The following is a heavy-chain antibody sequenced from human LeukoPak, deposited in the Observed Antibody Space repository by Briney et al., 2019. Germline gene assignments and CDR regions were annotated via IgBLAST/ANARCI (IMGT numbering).Heavy chain of an antibody. CDR1: GFTFTSSA. J-gene: IGHJ6*02. D-gene: IGHD4-11*01. CDR3: AADIPMTTVTNYYYYGMDV. V-gene: IGHV1-58*01. CDR2: IVVGSGNT. Sequence: ASVKVSCKASGFTFTSSAVQWVRQARGQRLEWIGWIVVGSGNTNYAQKFQERVTITRDMSTSTAYMELSSLRSEDTAVYYCAADIPMTTVTNYYYYGMDVWGQGTTVTVSS.